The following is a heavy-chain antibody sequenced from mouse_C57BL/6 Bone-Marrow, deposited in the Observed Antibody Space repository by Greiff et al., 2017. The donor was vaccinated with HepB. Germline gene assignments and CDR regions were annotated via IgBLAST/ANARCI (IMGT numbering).Heavy chain of an antibody. V-gene: IGHV7-1*01. D-gene: IGHD5-1*01. Sequence: EVKLVDSGGGLVQSGRSLRLSCATSGFTFSDFYMEWVRQAPGKGLEWIAASRNKANDYTTEYSASVKGRFIVSRETSQSILYLQMNALRAEDTAIYYCARDDLPPEEAMDNWGQGTSVTVSS. CDR3: ARDDLPPEEAMDN. CDR1: GFTFSDFY. CDR2: SRNKANDYTT. J-gene: IGHJ4*01.